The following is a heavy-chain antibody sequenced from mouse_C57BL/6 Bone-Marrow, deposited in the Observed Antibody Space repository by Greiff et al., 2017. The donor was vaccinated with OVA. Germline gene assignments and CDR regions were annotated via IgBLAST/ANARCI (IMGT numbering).Heavy chain of an antibody. CDR1: GFTFSSYA. Sequence: VQLVESGGGLVKPGGSLKLSCAASGFTFSSYAMSWVRQTPEKRLEWVATISDGGSYTYYPDNVKGRFTISRDNAKNNRYLQMSHLKSEDTAMYYCARVPLLYAMDYWGQGTSVTVSS. CDR2: ISDGGSYT. CDR3: ARVPLLYAMDY. J-gene: IGHJ4*01. V-gene: IGHV5-4*01.